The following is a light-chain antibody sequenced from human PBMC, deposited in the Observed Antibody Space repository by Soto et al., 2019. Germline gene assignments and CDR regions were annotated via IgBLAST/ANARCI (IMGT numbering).Light chain of an antibody. V-gene: IGLV2-14*01. CDR3: SSYTTTSTT. J-gene: IGLJ3*02. CDR2: EVT. Sequence: QSALTQPASVSGSLGQSITISCTGTISDIGSYHYVSWYQHHPGKAPKLIIYEVTNRPSGVSNRFSGSKPGNTASLTISGLQAEDEADYYCSSYTTTSTTFGGGTKLTVL. CDR1: ISDIGSYHY.